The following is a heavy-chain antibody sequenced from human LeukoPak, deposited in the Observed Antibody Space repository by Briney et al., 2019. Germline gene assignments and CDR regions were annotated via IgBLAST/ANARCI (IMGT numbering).Heavy chain of an antibody. CDR3: AKGKQWLAHIFDY. CDR2: LGGSDSST. Sequence: PGGSLRLSCAASGFTFRSCAMSWVRQAPGKGLEWVSTLGGSDSSTYYADSVKGRFIISRDISKNTLYLQMNSLRAEDTAVYYCAKGKQWLAHIFDYWGQGTLVTVSS. D-gene: IGHD6-19*01. J-gene: IGHJ4*02. CDR1: GFTFRSCA. V-gene: IGHV3-23*01.